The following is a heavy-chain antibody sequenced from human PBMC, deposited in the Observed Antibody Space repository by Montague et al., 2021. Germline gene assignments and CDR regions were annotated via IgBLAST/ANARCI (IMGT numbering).Heavy chain of an antibody. D-gene: IGHD3-10*01. J-gene: IGHJ6*03. CDR2: INYGGST. V-gene: IGHV4-34*01. CDR1: GGSFSGSY. Sequence: SETLSLTCAVYGGSFSGSYWSWIRQPPGKGLEWLGEINYGGSTNNNPSLKSRVTISVDTSKNQFSLKLSSVTAADTAVYYCARRGGTMAGSVKSYMDVWGQGTTVTVSS. CDR3: ARRGGTMAGSVKSYMDV.